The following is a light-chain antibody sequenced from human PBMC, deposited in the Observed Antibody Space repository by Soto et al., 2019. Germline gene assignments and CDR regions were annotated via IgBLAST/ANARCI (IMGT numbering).Light chain of an antibody. Sequence: DIQMTQSPSTLSASVVDTVTITCRASESISIWLAWYQQKPGKAPNLLINKASSLQSEVPSRFSGSGSGTEFTLTITSLQPDDFAVYYCHQYDSWTFGQGTKVDI. J-gene: IGKJ1*01. CDR3: HQYDSWT. CDR1: ESISIW. CDR2: KAS. V-gene: IGKV1-5*03.